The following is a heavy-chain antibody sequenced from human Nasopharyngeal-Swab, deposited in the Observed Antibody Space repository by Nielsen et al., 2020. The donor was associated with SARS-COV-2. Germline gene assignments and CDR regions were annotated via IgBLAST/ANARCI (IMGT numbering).Heavy chain of an antibody. CDR3: ARHESGSNSAFDI. J-gene: IGHJ3*02. D-gene: IGHD1-1*01. V-gene: IGHV4-39*01. CDR2: IYYSGTT. Sequence: SETLSLTCTVSGGSISSTACYWGWIRQPPGKGLEWIGSIYYSGTTYYTPSLRSRVTISVDTSKNQFSLKLTSVTAADTAVYYCARHESGSNSAFDIWGQGTMVTVSS. CDR1: GGSISSTACY.